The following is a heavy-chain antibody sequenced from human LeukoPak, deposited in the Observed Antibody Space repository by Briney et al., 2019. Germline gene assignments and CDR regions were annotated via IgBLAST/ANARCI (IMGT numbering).Heavy chain of an antibody. Sequence: ASVKVSCKASGYTFTSYGISWVRQAPGQGLEWMGWISAYNGNTNYAQKLQGRVTMTTDTSTSTAYMELRSLRSDDTAVYYCARDLGEVLAAAGILDYWGQGTLVTVSS. D-gene: IGHD6-13*01. CDR2: ISAYNGNT. V-gene: IGHV1-18*01. J-gene: IGHJ4*02. CDR1: GYTFTSYG. CDR3: ARDLGEVLAAAGILDY.